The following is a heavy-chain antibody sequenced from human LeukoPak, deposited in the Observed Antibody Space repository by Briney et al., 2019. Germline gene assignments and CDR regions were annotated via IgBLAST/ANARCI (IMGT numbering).Heavy chain of an antibody. CDR2: IIPIFGSA. CDR1: VGTFSSYA. D-gene: IGHD5-12*01. Sequence: SSVKVSCKASVGTFSSYAISWVRQAPAQGLEWMGGIIPIFGSAHYAQKFQGRVTITADESSSTASMELSRLTSEDTAVYYCSRDSGYDDPFDDWGQGTLVTVSS. CDR3: SRDSGYDDPFDD. V-gene: IGHV1-69*13. J-gene: IGHJ4*02.